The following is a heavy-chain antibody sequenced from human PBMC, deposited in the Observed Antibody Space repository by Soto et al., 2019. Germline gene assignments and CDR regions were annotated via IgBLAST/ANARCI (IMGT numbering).Heavy chain of an antibody. CDR1: GFTFSSYA. D-gene: IGHD2-21*02. CDR2: ISGSGGST. J-gene: IGHJ2*01. Sequence: GGSLRLSCAASGFTFSSYAMSWVRQAPGKGLEWVSAISGSGGSTYYADSVKGRFTISRDNSKNTLYLQMNSLRAEDTAVYYCAKDFREYCGGDCSAYWYFDLWGRGTLVTVSS. V-gene: IGHV3-23*01. CDR3: AKDFREYCGGDCSAYWYFDL.